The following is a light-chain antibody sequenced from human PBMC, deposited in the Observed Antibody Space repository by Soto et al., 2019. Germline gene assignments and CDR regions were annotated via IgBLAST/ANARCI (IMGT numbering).Light chain of an antibody. CDR3: NSYTSSNTLNWV. J-gene: IGLJ3*02. Sequence: QSALTQPASVSGSPGQSITISCTGTSSDVGGYNYVSWYQQQPGKAPKLMIYEVSNRPSGVSNRFSGSKSGNTASLTISGLQAEDEADYYCNSYTSSNTLNWVFGGGTKLTVL. CDR1: SSDVGGYNY. V-gene: IGLV2-14*01. CDR2: EVS.